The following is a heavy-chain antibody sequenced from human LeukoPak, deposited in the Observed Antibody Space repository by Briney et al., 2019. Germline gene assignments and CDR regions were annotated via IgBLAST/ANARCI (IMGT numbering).Heavy chain of an antibody. V-gene: IGHV4-30-2*01. CDR1: GGSISSGGYY. CDR3: ARFSGFLWFGELLRRDAFDI. Sequence: PSETLSLTCTVSGGSISSGGYYWSWIRQPPGKGLEWIGYIYHSGSTYYNPSLKSRVTISVDRSKNQFSLKLSSVTAADTAVYYCARFSGFLWFGELLRRDAFDIWGQGTMVTVSS. D-gene: IGHD3-10*01. CDR2: IYHSGST. J-gene: IGHJ3*02.